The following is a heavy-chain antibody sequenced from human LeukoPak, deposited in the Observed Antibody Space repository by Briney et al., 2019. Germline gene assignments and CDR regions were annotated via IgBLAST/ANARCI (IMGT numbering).Heavy chain of an antibody. CDR3: AKARVTSMLRGVITYYFDY. Sequence: GGSLRLSCAASGFTFSSYGMSWVRQAPGKGLEWVSGISTMSGNIHTHYADSVKGRFTISRDNSKNMMFLQMDSLGAEDTAVYYCAKARVTSMLRGVITYYFDYWGQGALVTVSS. D-gene: IGHD3-10*01. J-gene: IGHJ4*02. CDR1: GFTFSSYG. CDR2: ISTMSGNIHT. V-gene: IGHV3-23*01.